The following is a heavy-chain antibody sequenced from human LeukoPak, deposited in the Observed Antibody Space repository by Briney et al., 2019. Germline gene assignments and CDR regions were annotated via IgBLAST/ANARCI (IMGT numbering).Heavy chain of an antibody. CDR2: IVVGSGNR. V-gene: IGHV1-58*02. CDR3: AAGTAGRPEYFQH. D-gene: IGHD6-6*01. J-gene: IGHJ1*01. CDR1: GFTFTSSA. Sequence: SVTVSCKASGFTFTSSAMQWVRQARGQRLEWIGWIVVGSGNRNYAQKFQERVSITRDMSTRTAYMELSSLRSEDTAVYYCAAGTAGRPEYFQHWGQGTLVTVSS.